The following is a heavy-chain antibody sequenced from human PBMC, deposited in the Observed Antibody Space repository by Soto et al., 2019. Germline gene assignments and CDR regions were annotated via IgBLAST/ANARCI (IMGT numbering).Heavy chain of an antibody. J-gene: IGHJ6*02. Sequence: SVKVSCKASGYTFTSYGISWVRQAPGQGLEWMGRIIPTLGIANYAQKFQGRVTITADKSTSTAYMELSSLRSEDTAVYYCASPGMVRGVSPDNYYYYGMDVWGQGTTVTVSS. CDR1: GYTFTSYG. CDR2: IIPTLGIA. D-gene: IGHD3-10*01. V-gene: IGHV1-69*04. CDR3: ASPGMVRGVSPDNYYYYGMDV.